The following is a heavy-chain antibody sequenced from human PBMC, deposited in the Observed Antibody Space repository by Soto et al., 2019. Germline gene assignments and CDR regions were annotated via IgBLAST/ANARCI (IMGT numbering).Heavy chain of an antibody. Sequence: SVKVSCKASGGTFSSYTISWVRQAPGQGLEWMGGIIPIFGTANYAQKFQGRVTITADESTSTAYMELSSLRSEDTAVYYCATGDSSGYYNSYYFDYWGQGTLVTVSS. J-gene: IGHJ4*02. CDR1: GGTFSSYT. CDR3: ATGDSSGYYNSYYFDY. CDR2: IIPIFGTA. V-gene: IGHV1-69*13. D-gene: IGHD3-22*01.